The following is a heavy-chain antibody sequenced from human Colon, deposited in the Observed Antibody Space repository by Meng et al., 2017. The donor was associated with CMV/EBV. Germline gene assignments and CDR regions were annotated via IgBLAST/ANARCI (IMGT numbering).Heavy chain of an antibody. V-gene: IGHV1-2*02. Sequence: QVERVQVGAGGKKPGASVKVPCKASGYTFTGFYIQWVRQAPGQGLEWMGWINPKSGDTIYEQKFQGRVTMTRDTSISTVYMDLNSLRSDDTAVYFCARDLWSGSSDYFDYWGQGTLVTVSS. CDR3: ARDLWSGSSDYFDY. J-gene: IGHJ4*02. CDR1: GYTFTGFY. CDR2: INPKSGDT. D-gene: IGHD3-3*01.